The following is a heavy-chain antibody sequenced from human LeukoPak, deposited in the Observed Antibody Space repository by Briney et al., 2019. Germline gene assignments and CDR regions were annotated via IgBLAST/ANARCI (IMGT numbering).Heavy chain of an antibody. Sequence: SETLSLTCTVSGDSISSTNYYWGWIRQPPGKGLEWIGSIYYSGSTYYNPSLKSRVTISVDTSKNQFSLKLSSVTAADTAVYYCARADRGIAAAGANYYYYMDVWGKGTTVTVSS. D-gene: IGHD6-13*01. CDR3: ARADRGIAAAGANYYYYMDV. CDR1: GDSISSTNYY. V-gene: IGHV4-39*07. CDR2: IYYSGST. J-gene: IGHJ6*03.